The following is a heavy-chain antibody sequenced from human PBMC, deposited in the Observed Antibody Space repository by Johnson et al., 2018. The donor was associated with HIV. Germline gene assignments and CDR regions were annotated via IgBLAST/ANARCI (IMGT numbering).Heavy chain of an antibody. Sequence: LLVESGGGLVQPGGSLRLSCAASGFTFSSYDMNWVRQAPGQGLEWVSGISWNSGSIGYADSVKGRFTSSRDNSKNTLYLQMNSLRAEDTAVYYCARGGLLSPDAFDIWGQGTMVTVSS. V-gene: IGHV3-9*01. CDR1: GFTFSSYD. CDR3: ARGGLLSPDAFDI. CDR2: ISWNSGSI. D-gene: IGHD2-21*02. J-gene: IGHJ3*02.